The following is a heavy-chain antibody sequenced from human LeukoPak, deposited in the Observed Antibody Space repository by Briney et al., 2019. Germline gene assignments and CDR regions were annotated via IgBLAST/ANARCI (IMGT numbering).Heavy chain of an antibody. D-gene: IGHD1-26*01. V-gene: IGHV3-73*01. CDR1: GFTFSGSA. CDR2: IRSKANNYAT. J-gene: IGHJ4*02. CDR3: TRLKWELGVDY. Sequence: GGSLRLSCAASGFTFSGSAMHWVRQASGKGLEWVCRIRSKANNYATAYAASVKGRFTISRDDSKNTAYLQMNSLKTEDTAVYYCTRLKWELGVDYWGQGTLVTVSS.